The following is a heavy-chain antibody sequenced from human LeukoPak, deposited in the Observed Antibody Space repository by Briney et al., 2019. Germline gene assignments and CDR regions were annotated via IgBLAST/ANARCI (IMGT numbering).Heavy chain of an antibody. Sequence: PSETLSLTCTVSGGSISSYYWSWIRQPPGKGLEWIAYLFYSGSTDYNPSLESRVTISVDTSKNQFSLKLRSVTAADTAVYYCAPVVVIRGVPYLDNWGQGTLVTVSS. J-gene: IGHJ4*02. CDR1: GGSISSYY. CDR2: LFYSGST. D-gene: IGHD2/OR15-2a*01. V-gene: IGHV4-59*01. CDR3: APVVVIRGVPYLDN.